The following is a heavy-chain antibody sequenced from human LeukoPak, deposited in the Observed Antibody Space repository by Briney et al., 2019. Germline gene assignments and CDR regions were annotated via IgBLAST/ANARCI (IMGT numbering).Heavy chain of an antibody. CDR1: GGTFSIYG. CDR3: ARGVLGRSHRSMDV. V-gene: IGHV1-69*05. J-gene: IGHJ6*03. CDR2: IIPPFGTG. D-gene: IGHD3-10*01. Sequence: SVTVSFKASGGTFSIYGISWVRQAPGQGREWMGGIIPPFGTGNYAQKFQGTVTITMDESTSTAYMEVSSLGSEDTAVYFCARGVLGRSHRSMDVWGKGTTVTVSS.